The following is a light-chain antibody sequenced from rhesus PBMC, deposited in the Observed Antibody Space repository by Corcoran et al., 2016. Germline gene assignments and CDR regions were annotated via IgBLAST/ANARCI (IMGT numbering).Light chain of an antibody. CDR2: GAS. Sequence: EIVMTQSPATLALSPGERATLSCRASQSVSSYLAWYQQKPGQAPRLLIYGASRRAHGIPDRFSGRGAGTEFTLTISSLEPEDVGVDYCQQDDSWPLTFGGGTKVELK. V-gene: IGKV3-35*01. J-gene: IGKJ4*01. CDR3: QQDDSWPLT. CDR1: QSVSSY.